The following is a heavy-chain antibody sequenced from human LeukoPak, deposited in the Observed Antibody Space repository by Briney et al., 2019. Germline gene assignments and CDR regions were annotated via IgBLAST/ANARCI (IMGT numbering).Heavy chain of an antibody. CDR2: IRYDGSNK. CDR3: AKIGGSYWGYFDY. CDR1: GFTFSSYG. V-gene: IGHV3-30*02. D-gene: IGHD1-26*01. J-gene: IGHJ4*02. Sequence: GGSLRLSCTASGFTFSSYGMHWVRQAPGKGLEWVAFIRYDGSNKYYADSVKGRFTISRDNSKNTLYLQMNSLRAEDTAVYYCAKIGGSYWGYFDYWGQGTLVTVSP.